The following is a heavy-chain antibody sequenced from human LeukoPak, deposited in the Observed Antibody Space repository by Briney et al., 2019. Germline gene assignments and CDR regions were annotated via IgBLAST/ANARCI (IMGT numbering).Heavy chain of an antibody. J-gene: IGHJ5*02. Sequence: PSQTLSLTCTVSGGSISSGSYYWSWIRQPPGKGLEWIGYIYYSGSTNYNPSLKSRVTISVDTSKNQFSLKLSSVTAADTAVYYCARATESSSWGNWFDPWGQGTLVTVSS. CDR2: IYYSGST. V-gene: IGHV4-61*01. CDR3: ARATESSSWGNWFDP. CDR1: GGSISSGSYY. D-gene: IGHD6-13*01.